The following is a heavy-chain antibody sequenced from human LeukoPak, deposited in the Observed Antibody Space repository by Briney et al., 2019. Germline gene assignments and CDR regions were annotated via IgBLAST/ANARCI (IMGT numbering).Heavy chain of an antibody. CDR3: ARVGSYGDLQDAFDI. J-gene: IGHJ3*02. D-gene: IGHD4-17*01. CDR1: GFTFSRHS. V-gene: IGHV3-48*01. CDR2: INGGGSPI. Sequence: PGGSLRLSCVDSGFTFSRHSMNWVRQAPGKGLEWVSYINGGGSPIYYADSVRGRFTISRDNAKNSLYLQMNSLRAEDTAVYYCARVGSYGDLQDAFDIWGQGTMVTVSS.